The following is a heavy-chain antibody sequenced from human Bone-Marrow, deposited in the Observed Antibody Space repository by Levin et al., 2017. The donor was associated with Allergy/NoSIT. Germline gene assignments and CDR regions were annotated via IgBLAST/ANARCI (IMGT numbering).Heavy chain of an antibody. J-gene: IGHJ4*02. V-gene: IGHV1-24*01. CDR3: ATVFLGGSYFLN. CDR1: GYTLTELS. CDR2: FDPEDGET. Sequence: GESLKISCKVSGYTLTELSMHWVRQAPGKGLEWMGGFDPEDGETIYAQKFQGRVTMTEDTSTDTAYMELSSLRSEDTAVYYCATVFLGGSYFLNWGQGTLVTVSS. D-gene: IGHD1-26*01.